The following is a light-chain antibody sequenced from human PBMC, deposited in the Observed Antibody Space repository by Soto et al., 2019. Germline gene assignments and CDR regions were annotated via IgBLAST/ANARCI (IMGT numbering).Light chain of an antibody. CDR2: GNS. CDR1: STNIGAGYD. J-gene: IGLJ7*01. V-gene: IGLV1-40*01. CDR3: QSYDKSLSASV. Sequence: QPVLTQPPSVSGAPGQRVTISCTGSSTNIGAGYDVHWYQQLPGTAPNLLIYGNSKRPSGVPDRFSGSKSGTSASLAITGLQAEDEADYYCQSYDKSLSASVFGGGTQLTVL.